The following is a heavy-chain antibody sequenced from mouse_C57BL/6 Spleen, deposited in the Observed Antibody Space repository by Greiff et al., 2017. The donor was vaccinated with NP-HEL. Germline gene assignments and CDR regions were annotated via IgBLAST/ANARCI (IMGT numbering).Heavy chain of an antibody. CDR2: IYPGGGYT. J-gene: IGHJ2*01. CDR1: GYTFTNYW. CDR3: ASLYDGYYDY. V-gene: IGHV1-63*01. Sequence: QVQLQQSGAELVRPGTSVKMSCKASGYTFTNYWIGWAKQRPGHGLEWIGDIYPGGGYTNYNEKFKGKATLTADKSSSTAYMQFSSLTSEDSAIYYCASLYDGYYDYWGQGTTLTVSS. D-gene: IGHD2-3*01.